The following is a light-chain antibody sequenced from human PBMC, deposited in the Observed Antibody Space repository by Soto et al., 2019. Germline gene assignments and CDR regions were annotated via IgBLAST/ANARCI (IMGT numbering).Light chain of an antibody. CDR2: EGS. CDR1: SSDVGSYNL. CDR3: CSYAGSSTGV. Sequence: QSALTQPASVSGSPGQSITSSCTGTSSDVGSYNLVSWYQQHPGKAPKLMIYEGSKRPSGVSNRFSGSKSGDTASLTISGLQAEDEADYYCCSYAGSSTGVFGRGTQLTVL. J-gene: IGLJ3*02. V-gene: IGLV2-23*01.